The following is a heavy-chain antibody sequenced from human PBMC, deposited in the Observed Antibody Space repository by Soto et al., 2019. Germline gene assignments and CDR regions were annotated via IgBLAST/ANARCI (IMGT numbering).Heavy chain of an antibody. CDR3: ATLTVFGVPKDY. Sequence: ESGGAVVQPGKSLRLSCAASGFIFSTYGMYWVRQAPSKGLEWVALISYDGDNTHYADSVKGRFTISRDDSKDTLYLQMNSLRTEDTAVYFCATLTVFGVPKDYWGQGTLVTVSS. J-gene: IGHJ4*02. V-gene: IGHV3-30*03. D-gene: IGHD3-3*01. CDR1: GFIFSTYG. CDR2: ISYDGDNT.